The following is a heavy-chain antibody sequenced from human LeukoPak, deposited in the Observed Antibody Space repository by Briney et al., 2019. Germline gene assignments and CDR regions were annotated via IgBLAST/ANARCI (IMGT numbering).Heavy chain of an antibody. CDR3: ARDAGAAAAFYYFDF. CDR1: GGSFSIYY. V-gene: IGHV4-59*12. J-gene: IGHJ4*02. Sequence: PSETLSLTCTVSGGSFSIYYWSWVRQSPGKGLEWIGYIYYSGSTNYNPSLKSRVTISLDSSKNHFSLSLSSVTAADTAVYYCARDAGAAAAFYYFDFWGQGTLVTVSS. CDR2: IYYSGST. D-gene: IGHD6-13*01.